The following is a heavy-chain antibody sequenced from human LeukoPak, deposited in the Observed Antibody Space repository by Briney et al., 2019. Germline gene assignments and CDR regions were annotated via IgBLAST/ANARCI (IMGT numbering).Heavy chain of an antibody. Sequence: PSETLSLTCTVSGGSISGYYWSWVRQPPREGLECIGYIYSSGSTNYNPSLKSRVTISVDTSNNQFSLKLSSVTAADTAVYYCARGSKGSSWPGGYFDLWGRGTLVTVSS. J-gene: IGHJ2*01. CDR1: GGSISGYY. CDR2: IYSSGST. CDR3: ARGSKGSSWPGGYFDL. D-gene: IGHD6-13*01. V-gene: IGHV4-59*01.